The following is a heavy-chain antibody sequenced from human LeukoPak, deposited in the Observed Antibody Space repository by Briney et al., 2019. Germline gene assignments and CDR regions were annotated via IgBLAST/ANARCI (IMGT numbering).Heavy chain of an antibody. J-gene: IGHJ4*02. CDR1: GFTFSDYY. V-gene: IGHV3-11*01. Sequence: GGSLRLSCAASGFTFSDYYMSWIRQAPGKGLEWVSYISSSGSTTYYADSVKGRFTISRDNSKNTLYLQMNSLRAEDTAVYYCAKSSIAVAGIRLDYWGQGTLVTVSS. CDR3: AKSSIAVAGIRLDY. CDR2: ISSSGSTT. D-gene: IGHD6-19*01.